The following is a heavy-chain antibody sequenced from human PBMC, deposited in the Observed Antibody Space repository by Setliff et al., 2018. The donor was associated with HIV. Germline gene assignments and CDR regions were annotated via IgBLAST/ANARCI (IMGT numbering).Heavy chain of an antibody. J-gene: IGHJ6*02. CDR2: IIPIFGTA. CDR3: ASAYCSSTGCYVRWGNGMDV. V-gene: IGHV1-69*05. CDR1: GDTFSNYA. Sequence: VASVKVSCKASGDTFSNYAISWVRQAPGQGLEWMGGIIPIFGTASHAQKFQGRVTITTDESTSTAYMELSSLRFEDTAMYYCASAYCSSTGCYVRWGNGMDVWGQGTTVPSP. D-gene: IGHD2-2*01.